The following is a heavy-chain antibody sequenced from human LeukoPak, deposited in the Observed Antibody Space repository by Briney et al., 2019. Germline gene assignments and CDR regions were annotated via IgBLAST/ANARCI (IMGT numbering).Heavy chain of an antibody. CDR1: GGTFISYA. CDR3: ASRSGSSGSWFDP. J-gene: IGHJ5*02. V-gene: IGHV1-69*06. CDR2: IIPIFGTA. Sequence: SVKVSFKASGGTFISYAISWVRQAPGQGLEWMGGIIPIFGTANYAQKFQGRVTITADKSTSTAYMELSSLRSEHTAVYYCASRSGSSGSWFDPWGQGTLVTVSS. D-gene: IGHD3-10*01.